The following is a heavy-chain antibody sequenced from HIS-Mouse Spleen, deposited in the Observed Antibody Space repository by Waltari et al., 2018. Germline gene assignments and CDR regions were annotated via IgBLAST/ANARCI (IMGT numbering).Heavy chain of an antibody. J-gene: IGHJ2*01. V-gene: IGHV4-39*07. CDR2: SYYSAST. D-gene: IGHD6-13*01. CDR3: AREIPYSSSWYDWYFDL. CDR1: GGSISSSRYY. Sequence: QLQLQESGPGLVKPSETLSLTCTVSGGSISSSRYYWGWSRQPPGKGLEWIGSSYYSASTYSNPSPKSRVPISVDTSKNQFSLKLSSVTAADTAVYYCAREIPYSSSWYDWYFDLWGRGTLVTVSS.